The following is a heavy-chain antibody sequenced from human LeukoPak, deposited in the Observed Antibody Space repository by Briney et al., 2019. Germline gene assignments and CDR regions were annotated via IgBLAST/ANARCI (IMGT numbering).Heavy chain of an antibody. CDR3: AKLSVYYYGMDV. J-gene: IGHJ6*02. Sequence: QPGGSLRLSCAASGFTFDDYAMHWVRQAPGEGLEWVSGISWNSGSIGYADSVKGRFTISRDNAKNSLYLQMNSLRAEDTALYYCAKLSVYYYGMDVWGQGTTVTVSS. V-gene: IGHV3-9*01. CDR2: ISWNSGSI. CDR1: GFTFDDYA.